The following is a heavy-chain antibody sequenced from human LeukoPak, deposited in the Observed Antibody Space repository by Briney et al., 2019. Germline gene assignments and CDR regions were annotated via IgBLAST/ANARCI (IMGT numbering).Heavy chain of an antibody. CDR3: AKEPRGHFDFDY. CDR1: GFTFSSNG. Sequence: GGSLRLSCAASGFTFSSNGIHWVRQAPGKGLEWVTAMSYDVGNKYYEDSVKGRFTVSGDSSKNTVYLQMNSLRVEDTAVYYCAKEPRGHFDFDYWGQGTLVTVSS. CDR2: MSYDVGNK. J-gene: IGHJ4*02. D-gene: IGHD1-26*01. V-gene: IGHV3-30*18.